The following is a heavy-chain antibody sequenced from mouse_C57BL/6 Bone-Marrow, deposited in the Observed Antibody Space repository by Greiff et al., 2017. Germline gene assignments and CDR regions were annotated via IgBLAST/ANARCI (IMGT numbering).Heavy chain of an antibody. V-gene: IGHV5-4*01. CDR1: GFTFSSYA. J-gene: IGHJ4*01. D-gene: IGHD2-3*01. CDR3: ARGLLPYAMDY. CDR2: ISDGGSYT. Sequence: EVQRVESGGGLVKPGGSLTLSCAASGFTFSSYAMSWVRQTPEKRLEWVATISDGGSYTYYPDNVKGRFTISRDNAKNNLYLQMSHLKSEDTAMYYCARGLLPYAMDYWGQGTSVTVSS.